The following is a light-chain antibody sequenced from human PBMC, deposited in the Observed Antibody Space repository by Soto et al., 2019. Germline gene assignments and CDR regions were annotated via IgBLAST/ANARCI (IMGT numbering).Light chain of an antibody. CDR2: SNN. V-gene: IGLV1-44*01. J-gene: IGLJ1*01. Sequence: QSALTQPPSASGTPGQRGTISCSGSSSNIGSNTVNWYQQLPGTAPKLLIYSNNQRPSGVPDRFSGSKSGTSASLAISGLQSEDEADYYCAAWDDSLTGPVFGPGTKVTVL. CDR3: AAWDDSLTGPV. CDR1: SSNIGSNT.